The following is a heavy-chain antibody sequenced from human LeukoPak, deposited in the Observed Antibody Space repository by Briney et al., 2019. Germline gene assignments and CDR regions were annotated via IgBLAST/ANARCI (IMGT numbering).Heavy chain of an antibody. D-gene: IGHD3-22*01. CDR3: AHRSADSSGYFALR. Sequence: SGPTLVKPTRTLTLTCTFSGFSLSTSGVNVGWIRQPPGKALEWLALIYWNDDKRYSPSLKSRLTITKDTSKNQVVLTMTNMDPVDTATYYCAHRSADSSGYFALRWGRGTLVTVSS. CDR2: IYWNDDK. V-gene: IGHV2-5*01. J-gene: IGHJ4*02. CDR1: GFSLSTSGVN.